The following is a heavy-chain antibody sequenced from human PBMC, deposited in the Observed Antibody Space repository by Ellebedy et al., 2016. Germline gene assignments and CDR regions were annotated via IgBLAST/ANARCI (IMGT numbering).Heavy chain of an antibody. CDR2: INPNSGGT. D-gene: IGHD1-26*01. J-gene: IGHJ4*02. Sequence: ASVKVSXKASGYTFTGYYMHWVRQAPGQGLEWMGWINPNSGGTNYAQKFQGRVTMTRDTSISTAYMELSRLRSDDTAVYYCTRGEVEWELWGGYWGQGTLVTVSS. V-gene: IGHV1-2*02. CDR3: TRGEVEWELWGGY. CDR1: GYTFTGYY.